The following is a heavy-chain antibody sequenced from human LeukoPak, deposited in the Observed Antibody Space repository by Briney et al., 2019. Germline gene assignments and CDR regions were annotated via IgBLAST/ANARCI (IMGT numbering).Heavy chain of an antibody. V-gene: IGHV3-30*04. CDR2: ISYDGSNK. CDR3: ARDQLAYSGYDTLFDY. Sequence: GGSLRLSCAASGFTFNSYAIHWVRQAPGKGLEWVAVISYDGSNKYYAESVKGRFTISRDNSKNTLYLQLNSLRPDDTAVYYCARDQLAYSGYDTLFDYWGQGTLVTVSS. CDR1: GFTFNSYA. D-gene: IGHD5-12*01. J-gene: IGHJ4*02.